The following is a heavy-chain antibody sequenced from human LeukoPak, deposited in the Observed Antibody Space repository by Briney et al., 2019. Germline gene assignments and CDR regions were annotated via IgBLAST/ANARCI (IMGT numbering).Heavy chain of an antibody. CDR1: GFTFSNYN. Sequence: PGGSLRLSCAASGFTFSNYNMNWVRQAPGKGLEWVSSISSSSTYIYYADSLKGRFTISRDNAKNSLYLQMNGLRAEDTAVYYCARDLGGGWFDPWGQGTLVTVSS. D-gene: IGHD3-10*01. V-gene: IGHV3-21*01. CDR2: ISSSSTYI. CDR3: ARDLGGGWFDP. J-gene: IGHJ5*02.